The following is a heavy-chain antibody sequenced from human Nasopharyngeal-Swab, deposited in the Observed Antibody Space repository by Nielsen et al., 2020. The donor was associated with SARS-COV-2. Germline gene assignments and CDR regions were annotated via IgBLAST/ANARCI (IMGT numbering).Heavy chain of an antibody. Sequence: GGSLRLSCAASGFTFSSYGMHWVRQAPGQGLEWVAVIWYDGSNKYYADSVKGRFTISRDNSKNTLYLQMNSLRAEDTAVYYCARVPTPYYDSSGAFDYWGQGTLVTVSS. V-gene: IGHV3-33*01. CDR2: IWYDGSNK. CDR1: GFTFSSYG. CDR3: ARVPTPYYDSSGAFDY. J-gene: IGHJ4*02. D-gene: IGHD3-22*01.